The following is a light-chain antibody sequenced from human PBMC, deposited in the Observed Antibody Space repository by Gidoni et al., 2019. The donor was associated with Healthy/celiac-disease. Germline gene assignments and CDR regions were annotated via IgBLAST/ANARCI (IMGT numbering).Light chain of an antibody. J-gene: IGKJ3*01. V-gene: IGKV3-15*01. CDR2: GAS. CDR1: QSVSSN. CDR3: QQYNNWPPFT. Sequence: EIVMTQSPATLSVSPGERATLSCRASQSVSSNLAWYQQKPSQAPRLLIYGASTRATGIPARFSGSGSGTEFTLTISSLQSEDFAVYYCQQYNNWPPFTFGPXTKVDIK.